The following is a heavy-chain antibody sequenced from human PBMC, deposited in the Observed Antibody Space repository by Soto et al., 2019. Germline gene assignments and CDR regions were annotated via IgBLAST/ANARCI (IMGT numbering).Heavy chain of an antibody. CDR3: ASDVLRYFDWSPNWFDP. J-gene: IGHJ5*02. CDR2: ISSSGSTI. D-gene: IGHD3-9*01. V-gene: IGHV3-11*01. Sequence: GGSLRLPCAASGFTFSDYYTSWIRQAPGKGLEWVSYISSSGSTIYYADSVKGRFTISRDNAKNSLYLQMNSLRAEDTAVYYCASDVLRYFDWSPNWFDPWGQGTLVTVYS. CDR1: GFTFSDYY.